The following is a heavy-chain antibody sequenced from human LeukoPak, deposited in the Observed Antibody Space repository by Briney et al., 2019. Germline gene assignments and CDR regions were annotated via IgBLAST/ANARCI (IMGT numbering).Heavy chain of an antibody. CDR1: GFTFSSYA. Sequence: GGSLRLSCAASGFTFSSYAMSWVRQAPGKGLEWVSVIRGSGGSTYYADSVKGRFTIARDNSKNTLYLQMNSLRAEDTAVYYCAKGNCRGTSCYSDYWGQGTLVTVSS. J-gene: IGHJ4*02. CDR2: IRGSGGST. CDR3: AKGNCRGTSCYSDY. D-gene: IGHD2-2*02. V-gene: IGHV3-23*01.